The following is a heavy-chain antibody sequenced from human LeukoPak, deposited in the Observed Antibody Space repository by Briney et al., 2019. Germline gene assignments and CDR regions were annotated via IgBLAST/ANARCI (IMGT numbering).Heavy chain of an antibody. CDR1: GYSISSGYY. CDR3: ARGRRGAVAGTVLDY. V-gene: IGHV4-38-2*02. Sequence: SSETLSLTCTVSGYSISSGYYWGWIRQPPGKGLEWIGSIYHSGSTYYNPSLKSRVTISVDTSKNQFSLKLSSVTAADTAVYYCARGRRGAVAGTVLDYWGQGTLVTVSS. D-gene: IGHD6-19*01. CDR2: IYHSGST. J-gene: IGHJ4*02.